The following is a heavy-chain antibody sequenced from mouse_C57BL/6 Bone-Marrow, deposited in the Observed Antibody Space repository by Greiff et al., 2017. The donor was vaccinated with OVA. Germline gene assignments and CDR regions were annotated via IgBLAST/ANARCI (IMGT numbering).Heavy chain of an antibody. Sequence: VQLVESGAELVRPGASVKLSCKASGYTFTGYCINWVKQRPGQGLEWIARIYPGSGNTYYNEKFKGKATLTAEKSSSTAYMQLSSLTSEDSAVYFCARKGDSSGLYYFDYWGQGTTLTVSS. CDR2: IYPGSGNT. CDR1: GYTFTGYC. CDR3: ARKGDSSGLYYFDY. D-gene: IGHD3-2*02. V-gene: IGHV1-76*01. J-gene: IGHJ2*01.